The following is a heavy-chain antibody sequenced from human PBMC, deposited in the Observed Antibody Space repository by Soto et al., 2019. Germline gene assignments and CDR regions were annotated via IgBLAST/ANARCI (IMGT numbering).Heavy chain of an antibody. J-gene: IGHJ6*02. CDR2: IYYSGST. V-gene: IGHV4-39*01. D-gene: IGHD6-13*01. CDR3: ARQDSSSWYSPSEGMDV. Sequence: QLQLQESGPGLVKPSETLSLTCTVSGGSISSSSYYWGWIRQPPGKGLEWIGSIYYSGSTYYNPSLKSRVTISVDTSKNQFSLKLSSVTAADTAVYYCARQDSSSWYSPSEGMDVWGQGTTVTVSS. CDR1: GGSISSSSYY.